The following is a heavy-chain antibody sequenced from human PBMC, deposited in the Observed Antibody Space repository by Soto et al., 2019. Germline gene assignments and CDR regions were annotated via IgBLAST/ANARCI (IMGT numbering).Heavy chain of an antibody. CDR3: ARGVHYDSSGYYYFY. D-gene: IGHD3-22*01. CDR2: IISIFGTA. J-gene: IGHJ4*02. CDR1: GGTFSSYA. Sequence: SVKVSCKASGGTFSSYAISWVRQAPGQGLEWMGGIISIFGTANYAQKFQGRVTITAEESTSTAYMELRSLRSEDTAVYYCARGVHYDSSGYYYFYWGQGTLVTVSS. V-gene: IGHV1-69*13.